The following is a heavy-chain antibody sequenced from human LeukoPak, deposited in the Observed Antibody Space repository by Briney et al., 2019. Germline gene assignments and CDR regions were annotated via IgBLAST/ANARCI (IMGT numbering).Heavy chain of an antibody. CDR2: ISGSGGST. J-gene: IGHJ4*02. CDR1: GFTFSSYA. Sequence: GGSLRLPCAASGFTFSSYAMSWVRQAPGKGLEWVSAISGSGGSTYYADSVKGRFTISRDNSKNTLYLQMNSLRAEDTAVYYCAKDQNVVVLFDYWGQGTLVTVSS. CDR3: AKDQNVVVLFDY. D-gene: IGHD2-2*01. V-gene: IGHV3-23*01.